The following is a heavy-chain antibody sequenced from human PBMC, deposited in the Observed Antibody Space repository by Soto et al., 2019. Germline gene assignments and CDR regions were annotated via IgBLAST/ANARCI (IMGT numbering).Heavy chain of an antibody. D-gene: IGHD3-3*01. CDR3: ARLGYYDFWSGYPTLDY. V-gene: IGHV4-59*08. CDR1: GGSSSSYY. CDR2: IYYSGST. Sequence: SETLSLTCTVAGGSSSSYYWSWIRKPPGKGLEWIGYIYYSGSTNYNPSLKSRVTISVDTSKNQFSLKLSSVTAADTAVYYCARLGYYDFWSGYPTLDYWGQGTLVTVSS. J-gene: IGHJ4*02.